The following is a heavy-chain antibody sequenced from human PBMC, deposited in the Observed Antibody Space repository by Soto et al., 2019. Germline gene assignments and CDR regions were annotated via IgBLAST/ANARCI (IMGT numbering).Heavy chain of an antibody. D-gene: IGHD3-10*01. Sequence: ASVKVSCKASGYTFTSYAMHWVRQAPGQRLEWMGWINAGNGNTKYSQKFQGRVTITRDTSASTAYMELSSLRSEDTVVYYFARASYYGSGSYYYYYYYMDVWGKGTTVTVSS. V-gene: IGHV1-3*01. CDR1: GYTFTSYA. J-gene: IGHJ6*03. CDR3: ARASYYGSGSYYYYYYYMDV. CDR2: INAGNGNT.